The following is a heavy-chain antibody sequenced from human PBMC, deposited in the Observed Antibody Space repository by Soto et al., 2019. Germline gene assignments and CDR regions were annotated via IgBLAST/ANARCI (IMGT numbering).Heavy chain of an antibody. J-gene: IGHJ4*02. CDR1: GFIFSRYI. D-gene: IGHD1-26*01. V-gene: IGHV3-21*01. CDR2: IGTSGSYI. CDR3: ARGSAFIGLDY. Sequence: PGGSLRLSCAVSGFIFSRYIMNWVRQAPGKGLEWVSSIGTSGSYIYDTDSVKGRFTISRDNTKDSLYLQMNSLRAEDTAIYYCARGSAFIGLDYWGQGT.